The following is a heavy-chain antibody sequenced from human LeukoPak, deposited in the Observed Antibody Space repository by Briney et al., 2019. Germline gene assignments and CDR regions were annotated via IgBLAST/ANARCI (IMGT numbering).Heavy chain of an antibody. D-gene: IGHD3-10*01. V-gene: IGHV3-23*01. J-gene: IGHJ6*02. CDR1: GFTLCSDA. CDR3: AISSYGSGPYYYGMDV. CDR2: ISADGGRT. Sequence: GGSLRLSCAASGFTLCSDAMIWLLHAPGKGPEWVSAISADGGRTYYADSVKGRCSPSRDTSKNTLYMQMNSLRVEDTAVYYCAISSYGSGPYYYGMDVWGQGTTVTVSS.